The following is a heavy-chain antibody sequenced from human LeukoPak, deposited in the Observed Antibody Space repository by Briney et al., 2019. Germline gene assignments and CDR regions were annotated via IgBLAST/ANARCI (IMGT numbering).Heavy chain of an antibody. CDR1: GGSISSYY. V-gene: IGHV4-4*07. CDR3: ARVYSGYDLPGSLANYYFDY. CDR2: FYSGGGT. J-gene: IGHJ4*02. Sequence: SETLSLTCTVSGGSISSYYWSWFRQPAGKGLEWIGRFYSGGGTDYNPSLKSRVTMSVDTAKNQFSLKMRSVTAADTGVYYCARVYSGYDLPGSLANYYFDYWGQGTLVTASS. D-gene: IGHD5-12*01.